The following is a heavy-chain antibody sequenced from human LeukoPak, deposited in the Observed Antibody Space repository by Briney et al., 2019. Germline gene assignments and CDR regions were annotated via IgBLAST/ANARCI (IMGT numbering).Heavy chain of an antibody. CDR1: GFTFSSYG. D-gene: IGHD3-10*01. CDR2: ISYDGSNK. V-gene: IGHV3-30*03. CDR3: ARALYGSGNYYYPGDY. J-gene: IGHJ4*02. Sequence: GGSLRLSCAASGFTFSSYGMHWVRQAPGKGLEWVAVISYDGSNKYYADSVKGRFTISRDNSKNTLYLQMNSLRAEDTAVYYCARALYGSGNYYYPGDYWGQGTLVTVSS.